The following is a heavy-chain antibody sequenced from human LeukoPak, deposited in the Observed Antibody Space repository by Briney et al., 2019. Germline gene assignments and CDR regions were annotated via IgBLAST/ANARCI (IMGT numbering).Heavy chain of an antibody. J-gene: IGHJ4*02. CDR1: GFTFSSYE. V-gene: IGHV3-48*03. CDR3: ARAPYYYDRSGYYFDY. Sequence: GGSLRLSCAASGFTFSSYEMNWVRQAPGKGLEWVSYISSSGSTIYYADSVKGRFTISRDNAKNSLYLQMNSLRAEDTAVYYCARAPYYYDRSGYYFDYWGQGTLVTVSS. D-gene: IGHD3-22*01. CDR2: ISSSGSTI.